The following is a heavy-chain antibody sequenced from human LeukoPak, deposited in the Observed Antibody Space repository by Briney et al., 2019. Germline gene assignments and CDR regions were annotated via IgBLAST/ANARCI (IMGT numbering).Heavy chain of an antibody. V-gene: IGHV4-31*03. Sequence: SQTLSLTCTVSGGSISSGGYYWSWIRQHPGKGLEWIGYIYYSGSTYYNPSLKSRVTISVDTSKNQFSLKLSSVTAADTAVYYCARTPWPRYCSSTSCYTGWVYFDYWGQGTLVTVSS. CDR1: GGSISSGGYY. CDR3: ARTPWPRYCSSTSCYTGWVYFDY. CDR2: IYYSGST. J-gene: IGHJ4*02. D-gene: IGHD2-2*02.